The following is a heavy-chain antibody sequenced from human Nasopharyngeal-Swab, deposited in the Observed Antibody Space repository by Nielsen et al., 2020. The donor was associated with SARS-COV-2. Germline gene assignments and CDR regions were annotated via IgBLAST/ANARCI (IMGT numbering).Heavy chain of an antibody. CDR3: AKDPPVYSSSWYYY. Sequence: WIRQPPGKRLEWVSAISGSGGSTYYADSVKGRFTISRDNSKNTLYLQMNSLRAEDTAVYYCAKDPPVYSSSWYYYWGQGTLVTVSS. D-gene: IGHD6-13*01. V-gene: IGHV3-23*01. J-gene: IGHJ4*02. CDR2: ISGSGGST.